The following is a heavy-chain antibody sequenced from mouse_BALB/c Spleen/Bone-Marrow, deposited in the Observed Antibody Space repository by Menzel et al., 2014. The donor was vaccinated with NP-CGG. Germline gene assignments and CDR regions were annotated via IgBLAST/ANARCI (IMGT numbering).Heavy chain of an antibody. CDR3: TTLARNYFDY. CDR2: IYPGSSDT. V-gene: IGHV1-5*01. J-gene: IGHJ2*01. D-gene: IGHD3-1*01. Sequence: EVKIQESGTVLARPGASVKMSCKASGYTFTSYWMHWVKQRPGQGLDWIGTIYPGSSDTTYNQKFKGKAKLTAVTSTSTAYMELSSLTNEDSAVYYCTTLARNYFDYWGQGTTLTVSS. CDR1: GYTFTSYW.